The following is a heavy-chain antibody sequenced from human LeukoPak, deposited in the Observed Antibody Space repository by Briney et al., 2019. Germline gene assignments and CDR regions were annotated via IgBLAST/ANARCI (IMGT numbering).Heavy chain of an antibody. D-gene: IGHD4-17*01. Sequence: SETLSLTCTVSGDSISGFYWSWIRQPAGKGLQWIGRISTSGSTNYNPSLKSRVTMSVDRPTNEFSLTVRSVTAADTALYYCARGLPSYGDYVDYYFYMDVWGKGTTVTVSS. V-gene: IGHV4-4*07. CDR3: ARGLPSYGDYVDYYFYMDV. J-gene: IGHJ6*03. CDR1: GDSISGFY. CDR2: ISTSGST.